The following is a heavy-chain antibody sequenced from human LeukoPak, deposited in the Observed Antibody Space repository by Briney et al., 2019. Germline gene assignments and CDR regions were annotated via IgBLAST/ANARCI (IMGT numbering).Heavy chain of an antibody. Sequence: PSETLSFTSTVSGYSISIGYYWGWIRQPPGKGLDGMGIIYHSGSTYYNPSLKSRVTISVDTSKNQFSLKLSSVTAADTAVYYCARAGDYYDSSGYYYVRGAFDIWGQGTMVTVSS. D-gene: IGHD3-22*01. CDR1: GYSISIGYY. CDR3: ARAGDYYDSSGYYYVRGAFDI. V-gene: IGHV4-38-2*02. J-gene: IGHJ3*02. CDR2: IYHSGST.